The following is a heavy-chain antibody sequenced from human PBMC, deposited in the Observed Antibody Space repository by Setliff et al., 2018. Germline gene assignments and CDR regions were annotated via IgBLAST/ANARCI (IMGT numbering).Heavy chain of an antibody. Sequence: PSVKVSCKASGGTFNTYGLSWVRQAPGQGLEWMGGIIPIIGEPNYARKFQGRVTITADESTSTAYMELRSLKSEDTAVYYCAREALQRAGLYFFDIWGQGMLVTVSS. CDR1: GGTFNTYG. V-gene: IGHV1-69*13. D-gene: IGHD3-10*01. CDR2: IIPIIGEP. CDR3: AREALQRAGLYFFDI. J-gene: IGHJ4*02.